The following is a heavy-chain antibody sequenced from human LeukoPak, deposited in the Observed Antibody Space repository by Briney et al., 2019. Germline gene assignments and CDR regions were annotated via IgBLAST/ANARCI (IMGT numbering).Heavy chain of an antibody. CDR1: GFTFSSYS. CDR3: ARQRGSGCLDY. Sequence: GGSLRLSCAASGFTFSSYSMNWVRQAPGKGLEWVSSISSSSSYIYYADSVKGRFTISRDNAKNSLSLQMNSLRAEDTAVYYCARQRGSGCLDYWGQGTLVTVSS. CDR2: ISSSSSYI. D-gene: IGHD6-19*01. V-gene: IGHV3-21*01. J-gene: IGHJ4*02.